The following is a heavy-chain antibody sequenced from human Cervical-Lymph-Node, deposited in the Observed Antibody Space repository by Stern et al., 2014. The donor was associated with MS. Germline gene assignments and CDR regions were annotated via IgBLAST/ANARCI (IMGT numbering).Heavy chain of an antibody. V-gene: IGHV3-33*01. CDR1: GFTFSSYG. Sequence: VQLVESGGGVVQPGRSLRLACAASGFTFSSYGMHWVRQAPDKGLEWVAVIWYDGSNKYYADSVQGRFTISRDNSKNTLYLQMNSLRAEDAAVYYCARDSSKGGSNYWGQGTLVTVSS. J-gene: IGHJ4*02. CDR3: ARDSSKGGSNY. CDR2: IWYDGSNK. D-gene: IGHD2-2*01.